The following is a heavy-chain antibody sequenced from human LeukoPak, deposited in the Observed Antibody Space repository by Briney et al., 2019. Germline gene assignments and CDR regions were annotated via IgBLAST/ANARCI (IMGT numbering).Heavy chain of an antibody. J-gene: IGHJ4*02. CDR1: GFTFSTYS. CDR2: ISRSSDYI. CDR3: AREFLKDYGDRG. Sequence: GGSLRLSCAASGFTFSTYSMNWVRVASGKGLEWVSSISRSSDYIDYADSVKGRFTISRDNAKNSLYLQMNSLRAEDTAVYYCAREFLKDYGDRGWGQGTLVTVSS. D-gene: IGHD4-17*01. V-gene: IGHV3-21*01.